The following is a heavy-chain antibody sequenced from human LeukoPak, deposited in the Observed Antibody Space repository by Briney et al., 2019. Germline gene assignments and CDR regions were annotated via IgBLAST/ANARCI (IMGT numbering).Heavy chain of an antibody. D-gene: IGHD6-13*01. CDR2: IIPIFGTA. CDR3: ARDFPHPGYSSSWYVGDRGWDY. V-gene: IGHV1-69*01. J-gene: IGHJ4*02. CDR1: GGTYSSYA. Sequence: GASVKVSCKASGGTYSSYAISWVRQAPGQGLEWMGGIIPIFGTANYAQKFQGRVTITADESTSTAYMELSSLRSEDTAVYYCARDFPHPGYSSSWYVGDRGWDYWGQGTLVTVSS.